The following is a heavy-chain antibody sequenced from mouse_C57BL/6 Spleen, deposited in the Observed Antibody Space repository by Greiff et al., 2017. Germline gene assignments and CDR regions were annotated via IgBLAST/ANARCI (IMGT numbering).Heavy chain of an antibody. CDR1: GFSFTSYY. J-gene: IGHJ2*01. V-gene: IGHV1-66*01. CDR3: ARSGSNSFDY. Sequence: VKLQESGPELVKPGASVKISCKASGFSFTSYYIHWVKQRPGQGLEWIGWIYPGCGNTKYNEKFKGKATQTADTSSSTAYMQRSSLTSEDSAVYYCARSGSNSFDYWGQGTTLTVSS. D-gene: IGHD3-1*01. CDR2: IYPGCGNT.